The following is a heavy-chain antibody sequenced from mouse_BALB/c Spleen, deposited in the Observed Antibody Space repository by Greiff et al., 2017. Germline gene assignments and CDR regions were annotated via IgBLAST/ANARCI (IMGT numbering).Heavy chain of an antibody. CDR2: ISDGGSYT. D-gene: IGHD2-3*01. Sequence: DVMLVESGGGLVKPGGSLKLSCAASGFTFSDYYMYWVRQTPEKRLEWVATISDGGSYTYYPDSVKGRFTISRDNAKNNLYLQMSSLKSEDTAMYYCATPYDGYSGGYFDVWGAGTTVTVSS. CDR3: ATPYDGYSGGYFDV. J-gene: IGHJ1*01. CDR1: GFTFSDYY. V-gene: IGHV5-4*02.